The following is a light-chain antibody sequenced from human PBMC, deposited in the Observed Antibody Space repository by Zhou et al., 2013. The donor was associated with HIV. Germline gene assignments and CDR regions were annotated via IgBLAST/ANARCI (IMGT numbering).Light chain of an antibody. CDR1: QSVSSRY. CDR2: GAS. CDR3: QQRNNWPL. V-gene: IGKV3D-20*02. Sequence: EIVLTQSPGTLSLSPGERATLSCRASQSVSSRYLAWYQQKPGQAPRLLIYGASSRAPGIPDRFSGSGSGTDFTLTISSLEPEDFAVYYCQQRNNWPLFGPGTTVDIK. J-gene: IGKJ3*01.